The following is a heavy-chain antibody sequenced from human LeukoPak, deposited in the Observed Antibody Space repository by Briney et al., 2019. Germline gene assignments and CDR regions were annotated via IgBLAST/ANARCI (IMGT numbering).Heavy chain of an antibody. J-gene: IGHJ3*02. Sequence: PSETLSLTCTVSGGSISSYYWSWIRQPPGKGLEWIGYIYYSGSTNYNPSLKSRVTISVDTSKNQFSLKLSSVTAADTAVYYCARDVGGHDAFDIWGQGTMVTVSS. CDR1: GGSISSYY. V-gene: IGHV4-59*01. CDR3: ARDVGGHDAFDI. CDR2: IYYSGST. D-gene: IGHD1-26*01.